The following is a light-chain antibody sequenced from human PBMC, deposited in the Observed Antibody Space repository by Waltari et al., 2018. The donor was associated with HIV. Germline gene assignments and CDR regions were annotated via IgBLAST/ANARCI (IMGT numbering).Light chain of an antibody. V-gene: IGLV2-14*01. CDR1: SNDLRNYNS. CDR3: TSYISSSSPV. J-gene: IGLJ3*02. Sequence: QSALTQPASVSGSPGQSITISCTGTSNDLRNYNSVYWYQHHPGKAPKVIIYEVRNRPSGVSSRFSGSISANTASLTISGLQAEDEADYFCTSYISSSSPVFGGGTKVTVL. CDR2: EVR.